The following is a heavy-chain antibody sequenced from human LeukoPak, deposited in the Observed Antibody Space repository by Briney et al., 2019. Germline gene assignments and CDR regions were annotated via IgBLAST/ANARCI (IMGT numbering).Heavy chain of an antibody. CDR3: TTEGGDYDILTGYFEYFDY. D-gene: IGHD3-9*01. Sequence: PGGSLRLSCAASGFTFSNAWMSWVRQAPGKGLEWVGRIKSKTDGGTTDYAAPVKGRFTISRDDSKNTLYLQMNSLKTEDTAVYYCTTEGGDYDILTGYFEYFDYWGQGTLGTVSS. V-gene: IGHV3-15*01. CDR1: GFTFSNAW. J-gene: IGHJ4*02. CDR2: IKSKTDGGTT.